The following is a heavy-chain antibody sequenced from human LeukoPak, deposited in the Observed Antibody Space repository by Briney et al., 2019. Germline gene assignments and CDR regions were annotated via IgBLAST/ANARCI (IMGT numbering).Heavy chain of an antibody. Sequence: PSETLSLTCTVSGGSISSYYWSWIRQPPGQGLEWIGYIHYSGSTNYNPSLKSRVTISVDTSKNHFSLKLSSVTAADTAVYFCARHFYDPNVYFDYWGQGTLVTVSS. CDR1: GGSISSYY. CDR2: IHYSGST. CDR3: ARHFYDPNVYFDY. J-gene: IGHJ4*02. D-gene: IGHD2/OR15-2a*01. V-gene: IGHV4-59*08.